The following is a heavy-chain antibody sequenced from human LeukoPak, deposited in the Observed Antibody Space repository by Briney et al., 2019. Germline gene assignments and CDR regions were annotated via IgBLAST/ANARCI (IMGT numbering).Heavy chain of an antibody. CDR3: VKVHILYDILTGSFDY. J-gene: IGHJ4*02. D-gene: IGHD3-9*01. V-gene: IGHV3-23*01. CDR1: GFTFSSYA. Sequence: PGGSLRLSCAASGFTFSSYAMSWVRQAPGKGLEWVSAISGSGGSTYYADSVKGRFTISRDNSKNTLYLQMNSLRAEDTAVYYCVKVHILYDILTGSFDYWGQGTLVTVSS. CDR2: ISGSGGST.